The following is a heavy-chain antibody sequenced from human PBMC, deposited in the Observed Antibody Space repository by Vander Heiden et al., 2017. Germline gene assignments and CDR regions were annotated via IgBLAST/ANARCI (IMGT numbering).Heavy chain of an antibody. D-gene: IGHD5-18*01. V-gene: IGHV3-23*01. J-gene: IGHJ5*02. CDR1: GSTFNSYA. CDR2: ISGSGGST. CDR3: AKTYSYGYGWFDP. Sequence: EVQLLESGGGLVQPGGSLRLSCAASGSTFNSYAMSWVRQAPGKGLEWVSAISGSGGSTYYADAVKGRFTISRDNSKNTLYLQMNSMRAEDTAVYYCAKTYSYGYGWFDPWGQGTLVTVSS.